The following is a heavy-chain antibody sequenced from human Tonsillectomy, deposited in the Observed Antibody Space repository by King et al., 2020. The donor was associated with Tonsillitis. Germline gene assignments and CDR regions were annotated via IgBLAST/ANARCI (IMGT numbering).Heavy chain of an antibody. CDR2: IYYSGST. V-gene: IGHV4-59*01. D-gene: IGHD6-6*01. Sequence: QLQESGPGLVKPSETLSLTCTVSGGSISSYYWSWIRQPPGKGLEWIGYIYYSGSTNYNPSLKSRVTISVDTSKNQFSLKLSSVTAADTAVYYCARVGGPPRSSYPLYYYYYYMDVWGKGTTVTVSS. CDR3: ARVGGPPRSSYPLYYYYYYMDV. CDR1: GGSISSYY. J-gene: IGHJ6*03.